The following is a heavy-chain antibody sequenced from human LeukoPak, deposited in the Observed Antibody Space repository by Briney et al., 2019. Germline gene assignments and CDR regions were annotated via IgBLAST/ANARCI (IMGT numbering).Heavy chain of an antibody. J-gene: IGHJ4*02. Sequence: GESLKISCKGSGYSFTSYWIGWVRPMPGKGLEWMGIIYPGDSDTRYSPSFQGQVTISADKSISTAYLQWSSLKASDTAMYYCARYSSSSPAPFDYWGQGTLVTVSS. D-gene: IGHD6-6*01. V-gene: IGHV5-51*01. CDR1: GYSFTSYW. CDR3: ARYSSSSPAPFDY. CDR2: IYPGDSDT.